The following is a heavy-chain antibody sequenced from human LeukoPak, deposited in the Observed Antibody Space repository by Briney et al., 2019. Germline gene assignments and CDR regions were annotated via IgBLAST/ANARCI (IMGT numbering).Heavy chain of an antibody. Sequence: SETLSLTCTVSGGSISSYYWSWIRQPAGKGLEWIGRIYTSGSTNYNPSLKSRVTMSVDTSKNQFSLKPSSVTAADTAVYYCARDLEYSGYDPPLYYYYYMDVWGKGTTVTISS. D-gene: IGHD5-12*01. CDR1: GGSISSYY. CDR3: ARDLEYSGYDPPLYYYYYMDV. V-gene: IGHV4-4*07. J-gene: IGHJ6*03. CDR2: IYTSGST.